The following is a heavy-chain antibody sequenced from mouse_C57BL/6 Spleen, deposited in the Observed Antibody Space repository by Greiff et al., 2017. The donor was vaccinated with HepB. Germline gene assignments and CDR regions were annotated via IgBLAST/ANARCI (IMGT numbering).Heavy chain of an antibody. CDR2: ISSGGDYI. J-gene: IGHJ1*03. V-gene: IGHV5-9-1*02. Sequence: DVQLVESGEGLVKPGGSLKLSCAASGFTFSSYAMSWVRQTPEKRLEWVAYISSGGDYIYYADTVKGRFTISRDNARNTLYLQMSSLKSEDTAMYYCTRSLDGYYWYFDVWGTGTTVTVSS. D-gene: IGHD2-3*01. CDR3: TRSLDGYYWYFDV. CDR1: GFTFSSYA.